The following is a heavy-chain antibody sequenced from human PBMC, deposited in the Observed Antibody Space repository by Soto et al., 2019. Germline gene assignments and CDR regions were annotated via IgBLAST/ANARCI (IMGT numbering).Heavy chain of an antibody. CDR3: ASNGYSSTWHSWFDP. V-gene: IGHV1-46*03. CDR1: GYTFTSYG. J-gene: IGHJ5*02. CDR2: INPSGGST. D-gene: IGHD6-13*01. Sequence: ASVKVSCKASGYTFTSYGISWVRQAPGQGLEWMGWINPSGGSTSYAQKFQGRVTMTRDTSTSTVYMELSSLRSEDTAVYYCASNGYSSTWHSWFDPWGQGTLVTVSS.